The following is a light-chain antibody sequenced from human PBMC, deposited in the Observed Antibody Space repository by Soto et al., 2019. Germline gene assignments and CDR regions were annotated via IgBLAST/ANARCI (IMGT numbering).Light chain of an antibody. CDR2: AAS. J-gene: IGKJ1*01. CDR3: QKYDSAPWT. Sequence: DIQMTQSPSSLSASVRDRVTITCRASQGISNYLAWYQQKPGKVPKLLIYAASTLQSGVPSRFSGSGSGTDFPLNISSLQTEDVTTYYCQKYDSAPWTFGQGTKVEIK. V-gene: IGKV1-27*01. CDR1: QGISNY.